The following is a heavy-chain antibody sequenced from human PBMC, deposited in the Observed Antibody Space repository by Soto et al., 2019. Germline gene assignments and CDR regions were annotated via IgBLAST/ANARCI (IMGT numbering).Heavy chain of an antibody. CDR2: IYYSGST. J-gene: IGHJ5*02. Sequence: QVQLQESGPGLVKPSQTLSLTCTVSGGSISSGGYYWSWIRQHPGKGLEWIGYIYYSGSTYYNPSLKSRVTISVDTSKNQLSLKLSSVTAADTAVYYCARGGEIAVAGRGWFDPWGQGTLVTVSS. CDR3: ARGGEIAVAGRGWFDP. D-gene: IGHD6-19*01. CDR1: GGSISSGGYY. V-gene: IGHV4-31*03.